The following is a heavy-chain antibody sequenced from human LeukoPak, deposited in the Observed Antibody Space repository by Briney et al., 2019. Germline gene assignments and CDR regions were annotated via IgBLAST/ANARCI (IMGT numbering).Heavy chain of an antibody. D-gene: IGHD3-10*01. CDR3: AKDLGYYYGPGNYWCYFDY. CDR1: GFTFSSYA. V-gene: IGHV3-23*01. J-gene: IGHJ4*02. Sequence: GGSLRLSCAASGFTFSSYAMSWVRQAPGKGLEWVSAISGSGGSTYYADSVKGRFTISRDNSKNTLYLQMNSLRAEDTAVYYCAKDLGYYYGPGNYWCYFDYWGQGTLVTVSS. CDR2: ISGSGGST.